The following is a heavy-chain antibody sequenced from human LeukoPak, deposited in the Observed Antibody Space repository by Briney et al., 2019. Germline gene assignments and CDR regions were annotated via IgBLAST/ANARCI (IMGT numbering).Heavy chain of an antibody. CDR3: ARDRDYDFWSGYLDV. Sequence: SETLCLTCAVSVGSLSSYYWSWIRQPPGKGLEWIGYIFYSGSTNYNPSLKSRVTISVDTSKNQFSLKLSSVTAADTAVYYCARDRDYDFWSGYLDVWGQGTTVTVSS. V-gene: IGHV4-59*01. CDR2: IFYSGST. J-gene: IGHJ6*02. CDR1: VGSLSSYY. D-gene: IGHD3-3*01.